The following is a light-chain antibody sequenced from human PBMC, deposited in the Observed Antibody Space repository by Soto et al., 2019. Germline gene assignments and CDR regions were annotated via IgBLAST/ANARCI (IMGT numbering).Light chain of an antibody. CDR3: QQYGSP. V-gene: IGKV3-20*01. Sequence: EIVLTQSPGTLSLSPGERATLSCRASQSVSSSYLAWYQQKPGQAPRLLIYGASSRATGIPDRFSGSGSGTDFTLTISRLEPEDFAVYYCQQYGSPFGGGTKG. CDR1: QSVSSSY. CDR2: GAS. J-gene: IGKJ4*01.